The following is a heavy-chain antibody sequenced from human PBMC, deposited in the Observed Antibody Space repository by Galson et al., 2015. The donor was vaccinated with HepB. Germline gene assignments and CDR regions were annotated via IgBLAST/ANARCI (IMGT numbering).Heavy chain of an antibody. V-gene: IGHV1-69*13. CDR2: IIPIFGTA. D-gene: IGHD4-17*01. Sequence: SVKVSCKASGGTFSSYAISWVRQAPGQGLEWMGGIIPIFGTANYAQKFQGRVTITADESTSTAYMELSSLRSEDTAVYYCARAPRVTSLFDYWGQGTLVTVSS. CDR3: ARAPRVTSLFDY. CDR1: GGTFSSYA. J-gene: IGHJ4*02.